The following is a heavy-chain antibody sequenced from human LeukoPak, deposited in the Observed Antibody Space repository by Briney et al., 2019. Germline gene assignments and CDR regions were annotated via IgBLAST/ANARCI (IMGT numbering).Heavy chain of an antibody. V-gene: IGHV3-21*01. CDR3: ARVWFGELLHPDY. J-gene: IGHJ4*02. D-gene: IGHD3-10*01. Sequence: GGSLRLSCAASGFTFSSYSMNWVRQAPGKGLEWVSSISSSSSYIYYADSVKGRFTISRDNAKNSLYLQMNSLRAEDTAVYYCARVWFGELLHPDYWGQGTLVTVSS. CDR2: ISSSSSYI. CDR1: GFTFSSYS.